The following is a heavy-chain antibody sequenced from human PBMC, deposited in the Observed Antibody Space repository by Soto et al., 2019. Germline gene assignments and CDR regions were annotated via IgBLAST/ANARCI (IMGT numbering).Heavy chain of an antibody. D-gene: IGHD2-8*01. J-gene: IGHJ6*02. Sequence: EVQLLESGGGPVQPGGSLRLSCAASGFTFSSYDMSWVRQAPGKGLEWVSGISGSGGITYYADSVKGRFTISRDNPKDTLYLQMNRLRAEDTAVYYCAKDGDMVLMVNAPQRGYYGMDVWGQGTTVTVSS. V-gene: IGHV3-23*01. CDR1: GFTFSSYD. CDR3: AKDGDMVLMVNAPQRGYYGMDV. CDR2: ISGSGGIT.